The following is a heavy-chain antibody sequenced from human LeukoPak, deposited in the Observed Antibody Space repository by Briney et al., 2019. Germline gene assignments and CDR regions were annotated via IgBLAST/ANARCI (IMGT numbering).Heavy chain of an antibody. V-gene: IGHV4-59*08. J-gene: IGHJ4*02. CDR2: IYYSGST. CDR3: ARPGSDYYYSSGYYSIDY. Sequence: PSETLSLTCTVSGGSISSYYWSWIRQPPGKGLEWIGYIYYSGSTNYNPSLKSRVTISVDTPKNQFSLKLSSVTAADTAVYYCARPGSDYYYSSGYYSIDYWGQGTLVTVSS. CDR1: GGSISSYY. D-gene: IGHD3-22*01.